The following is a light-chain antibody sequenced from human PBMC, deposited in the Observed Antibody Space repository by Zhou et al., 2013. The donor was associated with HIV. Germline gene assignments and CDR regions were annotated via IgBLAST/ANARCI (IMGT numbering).Light chain of an antibody. CDR3: QQYNTFSPGS. CDR2: KAS. V-gene: IGKV1-5*03. J-gene: IGKJ2*03. Sequence: DIQMTQSPSSLSASVGDRVTITCQASQDISNYLNWYQQKPGKAPKLLLFKASDLEGGVPSRFSGSGSGTEFTLTISSLQPDDVATYYCQQYNTFSPGSYGQGTKLEIK. CDR1: QDISNY.